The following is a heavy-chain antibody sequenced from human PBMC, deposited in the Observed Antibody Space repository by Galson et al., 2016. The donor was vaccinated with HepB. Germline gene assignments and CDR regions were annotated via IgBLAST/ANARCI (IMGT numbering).Heavy chain of an antibody. D-gene: IGHD5-12*01. Sequence: QSGAEVKKPGESLRISCKVSGYSFTTYWIGWVRQMPGRGLEWMGIIYPGDSDTKYSPSFQGQVTISVDKSVSTAYLQWSSLKAADSAIYYCARKRGYRGYSPDYWGQGTLVTVSS. CDR3: ARKRGYRGYSPDY. J-gene: IGHJ4*02. CDR2: IYPGDSDT. V-gene: IGHV5-51*01. CDR1: GYSFTTYW.